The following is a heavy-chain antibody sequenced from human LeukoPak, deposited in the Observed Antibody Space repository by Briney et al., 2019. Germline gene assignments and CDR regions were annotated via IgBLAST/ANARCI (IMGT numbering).Heavy chain of an antibody. V-gene: IGHV4-59*01. CDR2: MYYSGST. D-gene: IGHD3-22*01. CDR1: GGSFSSYD. J-gene: IGHJ2*01. CDR3: ARVGDSSGYPGPYWYFDL. Sequence: SETLRLTCTVSGGSFSSYDWSWIRQPPGKGLEWVGDMYYSGSTNYNPSPKSRVTISVDTSKNQFSLKLSSVTAADTAVYYCARVGDSSGYPGPYWYFDLWGRGTLVTVSS.